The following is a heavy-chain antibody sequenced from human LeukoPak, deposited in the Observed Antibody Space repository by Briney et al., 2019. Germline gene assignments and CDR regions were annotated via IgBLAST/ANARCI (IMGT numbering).Heavy chain of an antibody. D-gene: IGHD2-8*02. Sequence: KPSGTLSLTCTVSGYSISSGYYWGWIRQSPGRGLEWIGSIYYTGSTYYNPSLKSRVTISVDTSKNQFSLRLNSVTAADTAVYYCVRDCVSASCYGWVGDDYWGQGTLVTVSS. CDR2: IYYTGST. J-gene: IGHJ4*02. V-gene: IGHV4-38-2*02. CDR1: GYSISSGYY. CDR3: VRDCVSASCYGWVGDDY.